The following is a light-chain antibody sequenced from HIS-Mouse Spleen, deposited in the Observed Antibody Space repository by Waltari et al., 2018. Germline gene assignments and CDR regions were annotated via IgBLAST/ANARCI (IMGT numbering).Light chain of an antibody. CDR2: KVS. J-gene: IGKJ4*02. CDR3: MQGTHWPPT. Sequence: DVVMTQSPLSLPVTLGQPASISCRSSQSLVHSDGNTYLNWYQQRPGQSPRSLIYKVSTGDSGVPDRFSGSESGNAFTLKISRVEAEDVGFYYCMQGTHWPPTFGGGTKVEIK. CDR1: QSLVHSDGNTY. V-gene: IGKV2-30*02.